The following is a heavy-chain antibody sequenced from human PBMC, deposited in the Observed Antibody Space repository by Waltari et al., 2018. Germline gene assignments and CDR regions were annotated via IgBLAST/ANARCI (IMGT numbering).Heavy chain of an antibody. V-gene: IGHV4-39*01. CDR3: ARGNYYDSSGYYYVAFDI. CDR1: GGSISSSSYY. Sequence: QLQLQESGPGLVKPSETLSLTCTVSGGSISSSSYYWGWIRQPPGKGLEWIGSIYYSGSTYYNPSLKSRVTISVDTSKNQFSLKLSSVTAADTAVYYCARGNYYDSSGYYYVAFDIWGQGTMVTVSS. J-gene: IGHJ3*02. CDR2: IYYSGST. D-gene: IGHD3-22*01.